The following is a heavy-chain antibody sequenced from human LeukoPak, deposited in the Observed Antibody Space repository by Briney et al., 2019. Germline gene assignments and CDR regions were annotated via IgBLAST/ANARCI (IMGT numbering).Heavy chain of an antibody. CDR3: ARDGYATGRHDY. Sequence: PGGSMRLSCEASGFTFSAYAMTWVRQAPGKGLEWVGNIKQDGSEKYYVDSVKGRFTISRDNAKNSLYLQMNSLRAEDTAVYYCARDGYATGRHDYWGQGTLVTVSS. CDR1: GFTFSAYA. J-gene: IGHJ4*02. D-gene: IGHD3-10*01. CDR2: IKQDGSEK. V-gene: IGHV3-7*04.